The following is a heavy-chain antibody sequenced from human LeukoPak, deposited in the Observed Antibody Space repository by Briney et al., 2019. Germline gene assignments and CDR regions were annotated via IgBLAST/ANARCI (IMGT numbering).Heavy chain of an antibody. CDR3: ARTGYCSGGSCPGYFDY. J-gene: IGHJ4*02. V-gene: IGHV1-69*04. D-gene: IGHD2-15*01. Sequence: SVKVSCKASGGTFSSYAISWVRQAPGQGLEWMGRIIPIFGIANYAQKFQGRVTITADKSTSTAYMELSSLRSEDTAVYYCARTGYCSGGSCPGYFDYWGQGTLVTVSS. CDR2: IIPIFGIA. CDR1: GGTFSSYA.